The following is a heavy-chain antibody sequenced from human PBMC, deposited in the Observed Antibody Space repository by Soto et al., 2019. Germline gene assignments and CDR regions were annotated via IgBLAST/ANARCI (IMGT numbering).Heavy chain of an antibody. CDR1: GFTFYTYA. J-gene: IGHJ4*02. CDR2: ITDTGVST. CDR3: AKDTPVVMFLFDS. V-gene: IGHV3-23*01. D-gene: IGHD2-15*01. Sequence: GGSLRLSCTASGFTFYTYAMTWVRQAPGKGLEWASSITDTGVSTYYAASVKGRFTISRDNSKNTLYLQMNSLRTDDSAVYYCAKDTPVVMFLFDSWGRGTLVTVSS.